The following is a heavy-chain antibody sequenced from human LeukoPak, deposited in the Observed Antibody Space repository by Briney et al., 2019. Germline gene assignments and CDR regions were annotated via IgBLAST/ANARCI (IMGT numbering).Heavy chain of an antibody. CDR1: GFTFSSYA. CDR2: ISGSGGST. CDR3: ARRRITIFGVARGHFDY. V-gene: IGHV3-23*01. J-gene: IGHJ4*02. D-gene: IGHD3-3*01. Sequence: EGSLRLSCAASGFTFSSYAMSWVRQALEKGLEWVSAISGSGGSTYYADSVKGRFTISRDNSKNTLYLQMNSLRAEDTAVYYCARRRITIFGVARGHFDYWGQGTLVTVSS.